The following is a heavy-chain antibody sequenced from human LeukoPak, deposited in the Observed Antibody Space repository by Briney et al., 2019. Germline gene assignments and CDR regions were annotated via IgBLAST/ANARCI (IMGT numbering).Heavy chain of an antibody. CDR3: AKNGDRGAYCSGGSCYPYYYYYMDV. Sequence: GGSLRLSCAASGFTFSSYGMHWVRQAPGKGLERVADIQNDGSNEQYADSVKGRFSISRDSSKNTLYLQMNSLRAEDTAVYYCAKNGDRGAYCSGGSCYPYYYYYMDVWGKGTTVTISS. D-gene: IGHD2-15*01. CDR2: IQNDGSNE. CDR1: GFTFSSYG. J-gene: IGHJ6*03. V-gene: IGHV3-30*02.